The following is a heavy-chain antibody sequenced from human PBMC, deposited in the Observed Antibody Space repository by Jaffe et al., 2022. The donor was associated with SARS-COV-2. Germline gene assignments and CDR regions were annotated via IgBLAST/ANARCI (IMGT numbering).Heavy chain of an antibody. D-gene: IGHD3-22*01. CDR3: ARLPIDYDSSGYYYVPYYFDY. V-gene: IGHV4-39*01. J-gene: IGHJ4*02. CDR1: GGSISSSSYY. Sequence: QLQLQESGPGLVKPSETLSLTCTVSGGSISSSSYYWGWIRQPPGKGLEWIGSIYYSGSTYYNPSLKSRVTISVDTSKNQFSLKLSSVTAADTAVYYCARLPIDYDSSGYYYVPYYFDYWGQGTLVTVSS. CDR2: IYYSGST.